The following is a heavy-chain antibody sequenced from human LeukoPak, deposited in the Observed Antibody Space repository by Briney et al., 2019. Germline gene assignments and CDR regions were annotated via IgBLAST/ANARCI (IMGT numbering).Heavy chain of an antibody. CDR3: ARHSRGRWYVFDY. CDR1: GFTFSSYA. J-gene: IGHJ4*02. V-gene: IGHV3-23*01. D-gene: IGHD6-13*01. CDR2: ISCSGGNT. Sequence: WGSLRLSCAASGFTFSSYAMSWVRQAPGKGLEWVSGISCSGGNTYYADSVKGRFTISRDNSNNTLYLQMNSLRAEDTAVYYCARHSRGRWYVFDYWGQGDPVTVSS.